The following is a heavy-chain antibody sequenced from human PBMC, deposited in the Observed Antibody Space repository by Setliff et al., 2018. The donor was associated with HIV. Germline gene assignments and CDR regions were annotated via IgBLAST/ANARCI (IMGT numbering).Heavy chain of an antibody. V-gene: IGHV3-33*06. CDR2: IWYDGSNK. D-gene: IGHD1-1*01. CDR1: GFTFSSYG. Sequence: GGSLRLSCAASGFTFSSYGMHWVRQAPGKGLEWVAVIWYDGSNKYYADSVKGRFTISRDNSKNTLYLQMNSLRAEDTAVYYCAKTSGTIPENYGMDVWGQGTTVTVSS. J-gene: IGHJ6*02. CDR3: AKTSGTIPENYGMDV.